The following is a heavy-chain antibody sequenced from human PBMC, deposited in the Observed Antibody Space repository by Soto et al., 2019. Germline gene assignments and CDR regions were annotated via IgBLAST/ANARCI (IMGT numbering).Heavy chain of an antibody. CDR3: AKDDSSGWYRSFDY. D-gene: IGHD6-19*01. CDR2: IDASTGST. J-gene: IGHJ4*02. CDR1: GFAFSGYP. Sequence: EVQLLESGGGLVQPGGSLRLSCAASGFAFSGYPMSWVRQTPGKGLEWVSGIDASTGSTYFADSVEGRFTISRDNSKNTLYLQINSPRYAHTVIYYCAKDDSSGWYRSFDYWGQGTLVTVSS. V-gene: IGHV3-23*01.